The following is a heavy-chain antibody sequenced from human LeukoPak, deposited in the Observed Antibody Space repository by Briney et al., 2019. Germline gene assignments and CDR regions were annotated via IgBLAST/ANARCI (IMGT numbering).Heavy chain of an antibody. CDR3: ARLLVYNSGGEAFDH. D-gene: IGHD1-20*01. J-gene: IGHJ4*02. V-gene: IGHV3-48*03. Sequence: QAGGSLRLSCAASGFTFSSYEMNWVRQAPGKGLERVSYISSSGSTIYYADSVKGRFTISRDNAKNSLYLQMNSLRAEDTAVYYCARLLVYNSGGEAFDHWGQGTLVTVSS. CDR2: ISSSGSTI. CDR1: GFTFSSYE.